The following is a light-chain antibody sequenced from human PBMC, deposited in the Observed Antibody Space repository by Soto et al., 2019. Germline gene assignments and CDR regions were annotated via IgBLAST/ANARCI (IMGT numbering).Light chain of an antibody. CDR1: QGISSY. Sequence: DIQMTQSPSSLSASVGDRVTITWRASQGISSYLAWYQQKPGKVPKVLIYAASTLHSGVPSRFSGSGSGTEFTLTISNVQPEDVATYYCQKYYSAPETFGQGTKVEIK. J-gene: IGKJ1*01. CDR2: AAS. CDR3: QKYYSAPET. V-gene: IGKV1-27*01.